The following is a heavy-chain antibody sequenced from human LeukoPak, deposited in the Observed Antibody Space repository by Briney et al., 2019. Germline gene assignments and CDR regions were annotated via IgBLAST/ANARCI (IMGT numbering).Heavy chain of an antibody. Sequence: SVKVSCKASGGTFSSYAISWVRQAPGQGLEWMGGIIPIFGTANYAQKFQGRVTITADESTSTAYMELSSLRSEDTAVYYCARGAYYYDSSGYYPNWFDPWGQGTLVTVSS. D-gene: IGHD3-22*01. CDR3: ARGAYYYDSSGYYPNWFDP. CDR1: GGTFSSYA. V-gene: IGHV1-69*13. J-gene: IGHJ5*02. CDR2: IIPIFGTA.